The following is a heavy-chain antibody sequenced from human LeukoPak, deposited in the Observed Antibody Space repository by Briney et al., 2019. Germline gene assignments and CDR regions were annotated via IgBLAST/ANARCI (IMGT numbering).Heavy chain of an antibody. J-gene: IGHJ5*02. CDR2: INHSGST. D-gene: IGHD3-22*01. CDR3: ARLMNTSDYHYWFDP. V-gene: IGHV4-34*01. CDR1: DASFSGYY. Sequence: SETLSLTCTVYDASFSGYYWSWIRQPPGKGLEWIGEINHSGSTNYNPSLKSRVTISIDTSMNQFSLKLSSVTAADTAVYYCARLMNTSDYHYWFDPWGQGTLVTVSS.